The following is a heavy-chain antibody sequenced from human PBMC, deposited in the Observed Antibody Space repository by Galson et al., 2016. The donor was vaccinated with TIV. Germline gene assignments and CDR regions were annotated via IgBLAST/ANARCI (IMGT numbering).Heavy chain of an antibody. CDR3: ARGQESLAAMEAFDV. CDR1: GFAVSSNQ. D-gene: IGHD2-2*01. Sequence: SLRLSCAASGFAVSSNQMNWVRQAPGKGLEWVSTIYSGGTPEYADSVKGRFIISRDTLKNTVSLQMNTLRTEDTAVYFCARGQESLAAMEAFDVWGQGTLVTVSS. V-gene: IGHV3-53*01. CDR2: IYSGGTP. J-gene: IGHJ3*01.